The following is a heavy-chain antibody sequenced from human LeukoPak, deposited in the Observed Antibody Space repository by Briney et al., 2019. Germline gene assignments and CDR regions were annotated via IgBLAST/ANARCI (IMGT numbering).Heavy chain of an antibody. CDR1: GYTFTTYY. D-gene: IGHD2-8*01. CDR2: INPSGGST. J-gene: IGHJ3*02. V-gene: IGHV1-46*01. CDR3: ARTNYDAFDI. Sequence: ASVKVSCKASGYTFTTYYMHWVRQAPGQGLVWMGIINPSGGSTTYAQKFQGRVTITADKSTSTAYMELSSLRSEGTAVYYCARTNYDAFDIWGQGTMVTVSS.